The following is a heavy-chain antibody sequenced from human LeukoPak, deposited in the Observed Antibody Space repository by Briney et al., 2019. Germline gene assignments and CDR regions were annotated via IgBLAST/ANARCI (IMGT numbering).Heavy chain of an antibody. V-gene: IGHV4-59*08. CDR3: ARLGSGTYQYYFDY. Sequence: SETLSLTCTVSGGSVRSYYWSWIRQPPGKRLEWIGYIYYIGSTSYNPSLKSRVTISVDTSKNQFSLKLSSVTAADTAVYYCARLGSGTYQYYFDYWGQGTLVTVSS. CDR2: IYYIGST. D-gene: IGHD1-26*01. J-gene: IGHJ4*02. CDR1: GGSVRSYY.